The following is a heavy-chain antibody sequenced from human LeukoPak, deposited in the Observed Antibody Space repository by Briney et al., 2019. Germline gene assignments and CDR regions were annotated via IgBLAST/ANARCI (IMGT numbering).Heavy chain of an antibody. V-gene: IGHV4-4*07. CDR2: IYTSGST. CDR3: ARSITIFGVVISSWFDP. CDR1: GGSISSYY. D-gene: IGHD3-3*01. Sequence: SETLSLTCTVSGGSISSYYWSWIRQPAGKGLEWIGRIYTSGSTNYNPSLKSRVTMSVDTSKNQFSLKLSSVTAADTAVYYCARSITIFGVVISSWFDPWGQGTLVTVSS. J-gene: IGHJ5*02.